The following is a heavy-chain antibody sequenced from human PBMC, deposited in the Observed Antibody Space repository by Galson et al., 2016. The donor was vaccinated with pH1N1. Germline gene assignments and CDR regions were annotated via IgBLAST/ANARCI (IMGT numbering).Heavy chain of an antibody. D-gene: IGHD4-17*01. J-gene: IGHJ4*02. CDR1: GNTFTPYQ. CDR3: ARADYGDYVGYFDY. CDR2: INPSGGST. Sequence: SVKVSCKASGNTFTPYQMHWVRQAPGQGPEWMGIINPSGGSTRYAQKFQDRVNMNRDTSTSPVYMELSSLRSEDTAVYYCARADYGDYVGYFDYWGQGTLVTVSS. V-gene: IGHV1-46*01.